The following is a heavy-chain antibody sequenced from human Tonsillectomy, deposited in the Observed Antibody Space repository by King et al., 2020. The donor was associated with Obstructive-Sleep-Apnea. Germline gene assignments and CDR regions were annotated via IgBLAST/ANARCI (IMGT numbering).Heavy chain of an antibody. Sequence: DVQLVESGGGLVKPGGSLRLACAASGFTFSDYTMNWVRQAPGKGLEWVSSISPTGTYIHYLDSVKGRFTVSTDNAKKSLYLQMNSLIAEDTATYYCAARDSSGWHNWGQGTLVSVSS. J-gene: IGHJ4*02. D-gene: IGHD6-19*01. CDR2: ISPTGTYI. CDR3: AARDSSGWHN. V-gene: IGHV3-21*01. CDR1: GFTFSDYT.